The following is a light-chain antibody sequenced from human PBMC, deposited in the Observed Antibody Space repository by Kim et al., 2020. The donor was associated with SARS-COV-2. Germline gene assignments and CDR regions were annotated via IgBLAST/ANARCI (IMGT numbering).Light chain of an antibody. Sequence: DIQMTQSHSTLSASVGDRVTITCRASQSISSWLAWYQQKPGKAPKLLIYKASSLESGVPSRFSGSGSGTEFTLTISSLQPDDFATYYCQQYNSYSPYTFGQGTKLEI. J-gene: IGKJ2*01. V-gene: IGKV1-5*03. CDR3: QQYNSYSPYT. CDR2: KAS. CDR1: QSISSW.